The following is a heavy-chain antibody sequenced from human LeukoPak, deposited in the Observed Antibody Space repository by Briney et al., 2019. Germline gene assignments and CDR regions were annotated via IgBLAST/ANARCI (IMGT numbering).Heavy chain of an antibody. CDR1: GGSIRSYY. V-gene: IGHV4-59*01. D-gene: IGHD1-26*01. J-gene: IGHJ4*02. Sequence: PSETLSLTCTVSGGSIRSYYWSWIRQPPGKGLEWIGYIYYSGSTNYNPSLKSRATISVDTSKNQFSLKLSSVTAADTAVYYCARGELTFDYWGQGTLVTVSS. CDR2: IYYSGST. CDR3: ARGELTFDY.